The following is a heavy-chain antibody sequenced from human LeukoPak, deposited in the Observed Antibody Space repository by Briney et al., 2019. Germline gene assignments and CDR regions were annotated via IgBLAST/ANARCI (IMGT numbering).Heavy chain of an antibody. Sequence: GGSLRLSCAASGFTFSSYAMNWVRQAPGKGLEWVSAISGSGGSTYYADSVKGRFTISRDNSKNTLYLQMNSLRAEDTAIYYCAKRPCTNGVCYALLDYWGQGTLVTVSS. CDR2: ISGSGGST. CDR3: AKRPCTNGVCYALLDY. CDR1: GFTFSSYA. D-gene: IGHD2-8*01. J-gene: IGHJ4*02. V-gene: IGHV3-23*01.